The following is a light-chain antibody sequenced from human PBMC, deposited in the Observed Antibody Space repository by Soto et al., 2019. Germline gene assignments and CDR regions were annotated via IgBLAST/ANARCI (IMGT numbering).Light chain of an antibody. Sequence: IHMTQSPSTLSASIGDRVTITCRASRNIGSWLAWYQQKAGKAPNLLIYKASTLETGVPSRFSGSASGTEFTLTISSLQPDDFATYYCQQHANYPITFGGGTKVDIK. J-gene: IGKJ4*01. CDR1: RNIGSW. CDR3: QQHANYPIT. CDR2: KAS. V-gene: IGKV1-5*03.